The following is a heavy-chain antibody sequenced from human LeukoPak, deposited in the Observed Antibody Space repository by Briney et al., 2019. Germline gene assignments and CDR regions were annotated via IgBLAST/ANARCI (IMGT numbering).Heavy chain of an antibody. V-gene: IGHV1-69*05. CDR1: GGTFSSYA. CDR2: IIPIFGTA. Sequence: GASVKVSCKASGGTFSSYAISWVRQAPGQGLEWMGGIIPIFGTANYAQKFQGRVTITTDESTSTAYMELSSLRSEDTAVYYCATRDTHDRRGYYYYYMDVWGKGTTVTVSS. J-gene: IGHJ6*03. D-gene: IGHD5-18*01. CDR3: ATRDTHDRRGYYYYYMDV.